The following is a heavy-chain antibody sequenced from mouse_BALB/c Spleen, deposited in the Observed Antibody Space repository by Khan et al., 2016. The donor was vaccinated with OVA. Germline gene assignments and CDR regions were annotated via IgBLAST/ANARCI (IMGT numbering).Heavy chain of an antibody. Sequence: EVQLQESGPGLVKPSQSLSLTCTVTGYSITSDYAWYWIRQFPGNKLEWMGYISYSGTTSYNPSLKTRISITGDTSKNQYFLQLNPVTTEDTATYYCAERYAMDYWGQGTSVTVSS. CDR1: GYSITSDYA. J-gene: IGHJ4*01. CDR3: AERYAMDY. V-gene: IGHV3-2*02. CDR2: ISYSGTT.